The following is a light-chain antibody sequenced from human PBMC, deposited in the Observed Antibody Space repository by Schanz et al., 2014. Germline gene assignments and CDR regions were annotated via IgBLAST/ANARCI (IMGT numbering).Light chain of an antibody. V-gene: IGLV1-40*01. J-gene: IGLJ3*02. CDR2: GNS. CDR3: AAWDDSLNGWV. Sequence: QSVLTQPPSVSGAPGQRVTISCTGSSSNIGAGYDVHWYQQLPGTAPKLLIYGNSNRPSGVPDRVSGSKSGTSASLAISGLRSEDEADYYCAAWDDSLNGWVFGGGTKLTV. CDR1: SSNIGAGYD.